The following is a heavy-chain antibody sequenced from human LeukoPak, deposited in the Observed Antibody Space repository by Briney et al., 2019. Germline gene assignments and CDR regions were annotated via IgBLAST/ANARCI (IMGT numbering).Heavy chain of an antibody. CDR2: INPNSGDT. J-gene: IGHJ4*02. D-gene: IGHD5-18*01. V-gene: IGHV1-2*02. Sequence: ASVKVSCKTSGYTFTGYYTHWVRQAPGQGLEWMGWINPNSGDTNYAQKFQGRVTMTRDTSISTAYMELSRLKSDDTAVYYCAKDGGRGFNYGLYYFDHWGQGTLVTVSS. CDR1: GYTFTGYY. CDR3: AKDGGRGFNYGLYYFDH.